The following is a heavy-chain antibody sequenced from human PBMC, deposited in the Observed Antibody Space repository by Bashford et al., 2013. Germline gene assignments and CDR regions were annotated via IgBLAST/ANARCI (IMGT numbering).Heavy chain of an antibody. CDR2: ITPNSGGT. D-gene: IGHD2-15*01. V-gene: IGHV1-2*02. CDR1: GYTLSDFY. J-gene: IGHJ5*02. Sequence: VASVKVSCKASGYTLSDFYINWVRQAPRHGLEWMGWITPNSGGTNYAQRFQGRVTMTRDTSSSTVYMELSSLRSDDAAVYYCARARDGTAKWCVDPWGQGPWSTVSS. CDR3: ARARDGTAKWCVDP.